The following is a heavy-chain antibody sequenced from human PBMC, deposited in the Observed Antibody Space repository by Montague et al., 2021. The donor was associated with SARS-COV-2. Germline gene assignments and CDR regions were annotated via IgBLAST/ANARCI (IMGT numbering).Heavy chain of an antibody. CDR1: GGSISRYY. Sequence: SETLSLTCTVSGGSISRYYWNWIRQPPGKGLEWIGSIYYSGSTYYNPSLKSRVTISVDTSKNQFSLKLSSVTAADTAVYYCVEIVGAADYWGQGTLVTVSS. J-gene: IGHJ4*02. CDR3: VEIVGAADY. V-gene: IGHV4-59*05. D-gene: IGHD1-26*01. CDR2: IYYSGST.